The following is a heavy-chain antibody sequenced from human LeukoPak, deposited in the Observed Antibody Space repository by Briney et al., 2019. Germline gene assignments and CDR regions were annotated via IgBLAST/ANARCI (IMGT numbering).Heavy chain of an antibody. CDR1: GFSLSTSGVG. D-gene: IGHD6-6*01. J-gene: IGHJ5*02. V-gene: IGHV2-5*01. Sequence: KKSAPTLVNPTQTLTLTCSFSGFSLSTSGVGVGWIRQPPGKALEWLALIYWSDAKRYIPSLQTRLAITKDTSKNQVVLTMTNIDHVDTATYYCAHRRLGTSSSFDPWGQGALVSVSS. CDR2: IYWSDAK. CDR3: AHRRLGTSSSFDP.